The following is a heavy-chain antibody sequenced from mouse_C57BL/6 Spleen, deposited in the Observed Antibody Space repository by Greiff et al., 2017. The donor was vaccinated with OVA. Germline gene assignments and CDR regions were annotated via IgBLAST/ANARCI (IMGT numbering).Heavy chain of an antibody. CDR2: IAPSDSST. J-gene: IGHJ3*01. D-gene: IGHD2-3*01. Sequence: QVQLQQPGAELVKPGASVKLSCKASGYTFTSYWMQWVKQRPGQGLEWIGEIAPSDSSTNYNQKFKGKATLTVDTSSSTAYMQLSSLTSEDSAVYYCARFRDGYHEWFAYWGQGTLVTVSA. CDR1: GYTFTSYW. CDR3: ARFRDGYHEWFAY. V-gene: IGHV1-50*01.